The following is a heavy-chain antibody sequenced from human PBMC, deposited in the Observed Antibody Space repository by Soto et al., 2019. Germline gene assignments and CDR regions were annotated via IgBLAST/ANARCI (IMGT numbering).Heavy chain of an antibody. Sequence: SETLSLTCTVSGGSISSGGYYWSWIRQHPGKGLEWIGYIYYSGSTNYNPSLKSRVTISVDTSKNQLSLKLSSVTAADTAVYYCARAAITMVRGREYYYYGMDVWGQGTTVTVS. CDR2: IYYSGST. CDR3: ARAAITMVRGREYYYYGMDV. CDR1: GGSISSGGYY. J-gene: IGHJ6*02. D-gene: IGHD3-10*01. V-gene: IGHV4-61*08.